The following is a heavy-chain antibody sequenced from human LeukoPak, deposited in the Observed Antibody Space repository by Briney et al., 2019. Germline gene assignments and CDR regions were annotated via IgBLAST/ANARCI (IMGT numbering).Heavy chain of an antibody. J-gene: IGHJ5*02. CDR1: GVSINGNY. D-gene: IGHD3-3*01. V-gene: IGHV4-59*01. CDR2: VSDTGDT. Sequence: SETLSLTCTVSGVSINGNYWTWIRQRPGKGLEWIGFVSDTGDTDYNPSLKSRLTISADTSKSQLSLSLSSVTAADTALYYCARVFRGVVTSNWFDPWGQGTLVTVSS. CDR3: ARVFRGVVTSNWFDP.